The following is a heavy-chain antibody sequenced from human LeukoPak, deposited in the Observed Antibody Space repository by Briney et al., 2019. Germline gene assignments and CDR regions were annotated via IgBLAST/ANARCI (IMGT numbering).Heavy chain of an antibody. D-gene: IGHD3-10*01. CDR2: YYCSGNT. J-gene: IGHJ1*01. Sequence: SETLSLTCTVSGGSISSTDYYWGWLRQPPGKGLEWIVNYYCSGNTYYNPSLKSRITISVYTYKNQFSLKLSSVAAADTAVYYCARQGFYYGSGTDFHHWGRGTLVTVPS. CDR3: ARQGFYYGSGTDFHH. V-gene: IGHV4-39*01. CDR1: GGSISSTDYY.